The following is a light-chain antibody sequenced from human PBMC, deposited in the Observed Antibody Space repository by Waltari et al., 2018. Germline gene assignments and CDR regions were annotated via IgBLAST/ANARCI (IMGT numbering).Light chain of an antibody. CDR1: ASAVVASVY. Sequence: QSARTQPASWSGSPGQSLTISCSGVASAVVASVYVSWHHHHPGKAPQVKIYDVTNRPSGVSDRFSASKSASTASLTISRLQPEDEADYYCSSQILDGLVLFGGGTRLTVL. J-gene: IGLJ2*01. CDR3: SSQILDGLVL. CDR2: DVT. V-gene: IGLV2-14*03.